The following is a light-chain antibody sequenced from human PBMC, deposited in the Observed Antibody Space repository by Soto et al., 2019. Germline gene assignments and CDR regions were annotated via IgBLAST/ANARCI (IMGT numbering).Light chain of an antibody. CDR1: QPVNSY. V-gene: IGKV3-11*01. CDR2: DTS. CDR3: QQRSNWMIT. J-gene: IGKJ5*01. Sequence: VLTQSPGTLSLSPGERATLSCRASQPVNSYLNWYQQQPGQSPRLLRSDTSHRATGIPARFSGSGSGTDFTLTISSLEPEDFGVYYCQQRSNWMITFGQGTRLEIK.